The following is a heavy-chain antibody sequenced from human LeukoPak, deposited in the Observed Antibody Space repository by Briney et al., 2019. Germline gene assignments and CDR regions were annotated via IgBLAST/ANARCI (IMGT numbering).Heavy chain of an antibody. D-gene: IGHD3-9*01. CDR1: GFTFSSYS. CDR3: ARVDILTGRYFDY. CDR2: TSSSSSYI. V-gene: IGHV3-21*01. J-gene: IGHJ4*02. Sequence: GGSLRLSCAASGFTFSSYSMNWVRQAPGKGLEWVSSTSSSSSYIYYADSVKGRFTISRDNAKNSLYLQMNSLRAEDTAVYYCARVDILTGRYFDYWGQGTLVTVSS.